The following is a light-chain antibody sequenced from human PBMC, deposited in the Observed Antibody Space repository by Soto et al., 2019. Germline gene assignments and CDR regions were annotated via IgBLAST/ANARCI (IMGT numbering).Light chain of an antibody. CDR3: QQFLSYPIT. CDR1: QDIRGA. J-gene: IGKJ5*01. CDR2: DAS. Sequence: QLTQSPASLSASVGERVTITCWASQDIRGALAWYQQSPGEAPQLLIYDASTLESGVPSRFSGSSSGTHFTLTISSLQPEDFATYYCQQFLSYPITFGQGTRLEI. V-gene: IGKV1-13*02.